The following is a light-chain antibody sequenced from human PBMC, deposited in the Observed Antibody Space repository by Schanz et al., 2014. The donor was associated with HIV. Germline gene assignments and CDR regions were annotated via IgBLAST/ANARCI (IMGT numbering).Light chain of an antibody. Sequence: QSVLTQPPSVSGAPGQRVTISCTGSSSNIGAGYDVHWYKQLPETAPKLLMFGNNNRPSGVPDRFSGSKSGTSASLAISGLQSEDEADYYCAAWDDSLNGLVFGGGTKLTVL. CDR2: GNN. J-gene: IGLJ3*02. V-gene: IGLV1-40*01. CDR1: SSNIGAGYD. CDR3: AAWDDSLNGLV.